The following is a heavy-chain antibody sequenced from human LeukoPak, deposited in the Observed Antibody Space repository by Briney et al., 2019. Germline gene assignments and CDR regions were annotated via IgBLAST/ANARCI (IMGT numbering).Heavy chain of an antibody. D-gene: IGHD1-26*01. CDR1: GFTFSTYN. J-gene: IGHJ4*02. Sequence: GGSLRLSCAASGFTFSTYNMHWVRQAPGKGLEWVALISYDGSKYYADAVKGRFSISRDNSKNTLYLQMNSLRAEDTAVYYCARVVSGSYYSDYWGQGALVTVSS. CDR3: ARVVSGSYYSDY. V-gene: IGHV3-30*03. CDR2: ISYDGSK.